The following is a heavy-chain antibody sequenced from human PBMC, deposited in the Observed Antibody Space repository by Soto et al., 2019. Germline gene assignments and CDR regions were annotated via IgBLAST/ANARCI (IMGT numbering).Heavy chain of an antibody. J-gene: IGHJ5*02. V-gene: IGHV3-64D*06. D-gene: IGHD4-17*01. CDR3: VHPRSTVQIPPT. Sequence: XGSLRLSCSASGFTLSMFSMHWVRQAPGKGLEYVSGISSNGDSTYYADSVKGRFTISRDNSKNTLYLQMSSLRAVDTAVYYCVHPRSTVQIPPTWGQGTLVTVSS. CDR1: GFTLSMFS. CDR2: ISSNGDST.